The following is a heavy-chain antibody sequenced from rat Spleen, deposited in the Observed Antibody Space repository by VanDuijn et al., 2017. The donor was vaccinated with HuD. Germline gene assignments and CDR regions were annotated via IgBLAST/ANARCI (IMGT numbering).Heavy chain of an antibody. J-gene: IGHJ2*01. CDR1: GFSLLSNS. CDR2: IWGDGST. CDR3: ARADVASITTDGF. V-gene: IGHV2-1*01. Sequence: QVQLKESGPGLVQPSQTLSLICTVSGFSLLSNSVHWVRQPPGKGLEWMGGIWGDGSTDYNSALKSRLSISRDTSKSQVFLKMNNLQTEDTAMYFCARADVASITTDGFWGQGVMVTVSS. D-gene: IGHD1-11*01.